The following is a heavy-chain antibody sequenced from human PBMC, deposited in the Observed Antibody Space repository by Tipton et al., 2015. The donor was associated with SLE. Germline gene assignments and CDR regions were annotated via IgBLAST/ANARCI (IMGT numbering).Heavy chain of an antibody. Sequence: TLSLTCAVHDGSLSSYYWSWFRRPPGRGLEWIEEITRRGKTNYNPSLKSRVTISVDTSKNQFSLNLRSVTAADTAVYYCAGDSSGSYYDRGGYYQLANRHFDLWGRGILVSVSS. CDR1: DGSLSSYY. J-gene: IGHJ4*02. CDR2: ITRRGKT. CDR3: AGDSSGSYYDRGGYYQLANRHFDL. V-gene: IGHV4-34*01. D-gene: IGHD3-22*01.